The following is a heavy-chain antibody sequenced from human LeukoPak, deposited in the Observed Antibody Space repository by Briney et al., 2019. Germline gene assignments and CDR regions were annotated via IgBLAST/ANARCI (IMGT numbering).Heavy chain of an antibody. J-gene: IGHJ4*02. D-gene: IGHD3-22*01. V-gene: IGHV3-23*01. CDR2: ISGSGGST. Sequence: PGGSLRLSCAASGFTFSSYAMSWVRQAPGKELEWVSAISGSGGSTYYADSVKGRFTISRDNSKNTLYLQMNSLRDEDTAVYYCATMVTSPTYYYDSSGYEDYWGQGTLVTVSS. CDR1: GFTFSSYA. CDR3: ATMVTSPTYYYDSSGYEDY.